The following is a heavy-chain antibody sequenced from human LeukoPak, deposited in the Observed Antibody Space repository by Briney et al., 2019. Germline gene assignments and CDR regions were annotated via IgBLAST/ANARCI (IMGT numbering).Heavy chain of an antibody. CDR1: GFTFGDYA. Sequence: GSLRLSCTASGFTFGDYAMSWVRQAPGKGLEWVGFIRSKAYGGTTEYAASVKGRFTISRDDSKSIAYLQMNSLKTEDTAVYYCTRVDDSSGYSPAHFDYWGQGTLVTVSS. J-gene: IGHJ4*02. D-gene: IGHD3-22*01. CDR3: TRVDDSSGYSPAHFDY. CDR2: IRSKAYGGTT. V-gene: IGHV3-49*04.